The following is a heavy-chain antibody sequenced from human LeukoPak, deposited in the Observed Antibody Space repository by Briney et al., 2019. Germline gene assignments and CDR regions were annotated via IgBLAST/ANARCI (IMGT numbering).Heavy chain of an antibody. D-gene: IGHD3-22*01. J-gene: IGHJ3*02. CDR1: GDSVSSNSAA. CDR3: ARAPLKYYYDSSGYPLADAFDI. V-gene: IGHV6-1*01. Sequence: SQTLSLTCAISGDSVSSNSAAWNWIRQSPSRGLEWLGRTYYRSKWHNDYAVSVKSRITINPDTSKNQFSLQLNSVTPEDTAVYYCARAPLKYYYDSSGYPLADAFDIWGQGTMVTVSS. CDR2: TYYRSKWHN.